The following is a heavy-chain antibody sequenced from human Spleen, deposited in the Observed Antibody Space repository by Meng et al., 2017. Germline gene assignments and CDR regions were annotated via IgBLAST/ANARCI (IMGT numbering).Heavy chain of an antibody. Sequence: GGSLRLSCAASGFTFSSYGMHWVRQAPGKGLEWVAVIWYDGSNKYYADSVKGRFTISRDNSKNTLYLQMNSLRAEDTAVYYCARASSSWYMSPSDYWGQGTLVTVSS. D-gene: IGHD6-13*01. CDR2: IWYDGSNK. V-gene: IGHV3-33*01. CDR3: ARASSSWYMSPSDY. J-gene: IGHJ4*02. CDR1: GFTFSSYG.